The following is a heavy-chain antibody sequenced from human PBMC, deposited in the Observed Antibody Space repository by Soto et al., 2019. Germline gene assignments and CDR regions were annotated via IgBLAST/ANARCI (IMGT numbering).Heavy chain of an antibody. CDR1: GFTFSSYA. CDR2: ISGSDDST. Sequence: EVQLLESGGGLVQPGESLRLSCAASGFTFSSYAMSWVRQAPVKGLEWVSVISGSDDSTYYADSVKGRSTISRDKSKNTXXXXXXXXXXXHTAVYYCAXXXSSSTFDYWGQGTLVSVSS. J-gene: IGHJ4*02. V-gene: IGHV3-23*01. D-gene: IGHD6-6*01. CDR3: AXXXSSSTFDY.